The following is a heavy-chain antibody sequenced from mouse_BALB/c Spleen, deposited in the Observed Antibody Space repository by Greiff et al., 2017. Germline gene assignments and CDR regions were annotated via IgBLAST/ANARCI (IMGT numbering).Heavy chain of an antibody. V-gene: IGHV1-15*01. CDR1: GYTFTDYE. Sequence: VKLMESGAELVRPGASVTLSCKASGYTFTDYEMHWVKQTPVHGLEWIGAIDPETGGTAYNQKFKGKATLTADKSSSTAYMELRSLTSEDSAVYYCTRELAYWGQGTLVTVSA. CDR3: TRELAY. CDR2: IDPETGGT. J-gene: IGHJ3*01.